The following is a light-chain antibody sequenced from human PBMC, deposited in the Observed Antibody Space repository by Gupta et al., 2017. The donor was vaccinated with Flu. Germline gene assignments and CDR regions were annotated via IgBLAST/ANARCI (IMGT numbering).Light chain of an antibody. V-gene: IGKV3-15*01. CDR1: QSVGSN. J-gene: IGKJ1*01. CDR3: QQHNSWPET. CDR2: GAS. Sequence: EIVMTQSPATLSVSPGDRVSLSCRASQSVGSNLAWYQQRPGQAPRLLIYGASYRATGVPARFGGSGSGTXFTLTIXGLQSDDFAVYYCQQHNSWPETFGXGTKVEIK.